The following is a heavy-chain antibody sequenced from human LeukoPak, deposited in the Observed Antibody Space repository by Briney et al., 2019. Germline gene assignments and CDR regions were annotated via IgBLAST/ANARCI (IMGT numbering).Heavy chain of an antibody. CDR3: ARVDDFWSGYYSL. Sequence: PGGSLRLSCAASGFTVSSNYMSWVRQAPGKGLEWVSVIYSGGSTYYADSVKGRFTIPRDNSKNTLYLQMNSLRAEDTAVYYCARVDDFWSGYYSLWGQGTLVTVSS. D-gene: IGHD3-3*01. V-gene: IGHV3-53*01. CDR1: GFTVSSNY. J-gene: IGHJ4*02. CDR2: IYSGGST.